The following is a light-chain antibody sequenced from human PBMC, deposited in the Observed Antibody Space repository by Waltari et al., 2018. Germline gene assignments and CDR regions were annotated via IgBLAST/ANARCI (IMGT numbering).Light chain of an antibody. J-gene: IGKJ2*01. CDR2: AAS. Sequence: DIQMTQSPSSLSASVGDRVTITCRASQNIHKYLNWYQPKPGKAPKLLIYAASSLQSGVPSRFSGSGSGTDYTRTISSLQPEDSATYYCQQSYSTPPITFGQGTKLEIK. V-gene: IGKV1-39*01. CDR1: QNIHKY. CDR3: QQSYSTPPIT.